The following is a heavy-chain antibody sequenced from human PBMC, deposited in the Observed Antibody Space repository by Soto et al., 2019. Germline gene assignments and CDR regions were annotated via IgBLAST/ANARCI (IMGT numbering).Heavy chain of an antibody. J-gene: IGHJ4*02. Sequence: GGSLRLSCAASGFTFSSYAMSWVRQAPGKGLEWVSGMSAGGGSTFYADSVKGRFAMSRLNSKNTLSLQMNSLRVEDTAVYYCAKGDRLHSSKPLNYWGQGTLVTVSS. D-gene: IGHD6-19*01. CDR1: GFTFSSYA. CDR2: MSAGGGST. CDR3: AKGDRLHSSKPLNY. V-gene: IGHV3-23*01.